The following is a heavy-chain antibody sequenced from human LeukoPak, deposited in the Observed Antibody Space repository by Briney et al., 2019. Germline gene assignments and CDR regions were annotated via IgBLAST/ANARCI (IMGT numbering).Heavy chain of an antibody. CDR3: ARGIVGSRHFNS. V-gene: IGHV3-23*01. J-gene: IGHJ4*02. CDR2: ISFNGDAT. Sequence: GGSLRLSCAASGFTFSTYAMSWVRQAPGKGLDWVSVISFNGDATYYADSAEGRFTISRDNSKNTLHLQMDSLRAEDTGIYFCARGIVGSRHFNSWGRGTLVTVSS. D-gene: IGHD1-26*01. CDR1: GFTFSTYA.